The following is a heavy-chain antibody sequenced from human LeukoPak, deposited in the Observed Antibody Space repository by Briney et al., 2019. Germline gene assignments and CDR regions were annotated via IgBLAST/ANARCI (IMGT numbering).Heavy chain of an antibody. V-gene: IGHV1-69*13. CDR1: GYTFTSYG. Sequence: SVKVSCKASGYTFTSYGISWVRQAPGQGLEWMGGIIPIFGTANYAQKFQGRVTITADESTSTAYMELSSLRSEDTAVYYCARHYDILTGYLNNWGQGTLVTVSS. J-gene: IGHJ4*02. CDR2: IIPIFGTA. CDR3: ARHYDILTGYLNN. D-gene: IGHD3-9*01.